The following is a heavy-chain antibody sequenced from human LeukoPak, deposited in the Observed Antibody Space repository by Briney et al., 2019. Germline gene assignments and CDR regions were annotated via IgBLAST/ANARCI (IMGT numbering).Heavy chain of an antibody. Sequence: PSETLSLTCTVSGYSISSGYYWGWMRQPPGKGLEWIGSIYHSGSTYYNPSLKSRVTISVDTSKNQFSLKLMSVTAADTAVYYCAKVGPGSGWPNWFDPWGQGTLVTVSS. V-gene: IGHV4-38-2*02. CDR3: AKVGPGSGWPNWFDP. CDR1: GYSISSGYY. CDR2: IYHSGST. J-gene: IGHJ5*02. D-gene: IGHD6-19*01.